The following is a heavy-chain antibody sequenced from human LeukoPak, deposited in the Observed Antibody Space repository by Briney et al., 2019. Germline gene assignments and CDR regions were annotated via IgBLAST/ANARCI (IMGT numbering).Heavy chain of an antibody. CDR3: ARWGGRYPFDY. Sequence: GGSLRLSCAASGFTFSSYSMHWVRQAPGKGLEYVSAITSNGGKTYYANSVKGRFTISRDNSKNTLYLQMGSLRAEDMAVYYCARWGGRYPFDYWGQGTLVTVSS. CDR2: ITSNGGKT. J-gene: IGHJ4*02. CDR1: GFTFSSYS. D-gene: IGHD6-19*01. V-gene: IGHV3-64*01.